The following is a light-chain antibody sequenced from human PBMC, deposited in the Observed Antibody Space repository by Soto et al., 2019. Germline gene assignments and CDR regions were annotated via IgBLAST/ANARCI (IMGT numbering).Light chain of an antibody. Sequence: AIQMTQSPSSLSASVGDRVTITCRASQDIRNELGWYQQKPGKAPRLLIYAASTLQSGVPSRFSGSGSGADFTLTISRLQPEDFASYYCLQYYSYPRTFGPGTKVDIK. CDR1: QDIRNE. V-gene: IGKV1-6*02. CDR2: AAS. CDR3: LQYYSYPRT. J-gene: IGKJ1*01.